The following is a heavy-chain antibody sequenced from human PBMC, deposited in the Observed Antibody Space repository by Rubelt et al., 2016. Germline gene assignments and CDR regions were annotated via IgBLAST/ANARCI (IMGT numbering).Heavy chain of an antibody. D-gene: IGHD1-7*01. Sequence: VQLVESGGGVVQPGRSLRLSCAASGFTFSSYAIHWVRQAPGKGLEWVANLKEDGSEKYYVDSVKGRFTISRDNAKNSLFLEMNSLRVVDTAVYHCASGGRDWSYQAAIDPWGQGLLVTVSS. CDR2: LKEDGSEK. CDR1: GFTFSSYA. V-gene: IGHV3-7*01. J-gene: IGHJ5*02. CDR3: ASGGRDWSYQAAIDP.